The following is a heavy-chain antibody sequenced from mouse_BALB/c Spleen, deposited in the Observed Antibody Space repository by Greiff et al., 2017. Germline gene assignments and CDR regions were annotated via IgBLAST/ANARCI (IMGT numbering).Heavy chain of an antibody. CDR2: ISSGSSTI. V-gene: IGHV5-17*02. J-gene: IGHJ4*01. Sequence: EVMLVESGGGLVQPGGSRKLSCAASGFTFSSFGMHWVRQAPEKGLEWVAYISSGSSTIYYADTVKGRFTISRDNPKNTLFLQMTSLRSEDTAMYYCARRPNWENAMDYWGQGTSVTVSS. CDR3: ARRPNWENAMDY. CDR1: GFTFSSFG. D-gene: IGHD4-1*01.